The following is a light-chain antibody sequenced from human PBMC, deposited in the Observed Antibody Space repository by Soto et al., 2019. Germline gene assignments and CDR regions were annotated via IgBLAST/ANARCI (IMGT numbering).Light chain of an antibody. V-gene: IGKV1-5*03. J-gene: IGKJ1*01. CDR2: KAS. CDR1: QSISSY. CDR3: QQYNSYSWT. Sequence: DIQMTQSPSTLSASVGDRVTITCRASQSISSYLAWYQQKPGKAPKLLIYKASSVESGVPSRFSGSGSGTEFTLTVSGLQPDDFATYYCQQYNSYSWTFGQGTKVEIK.